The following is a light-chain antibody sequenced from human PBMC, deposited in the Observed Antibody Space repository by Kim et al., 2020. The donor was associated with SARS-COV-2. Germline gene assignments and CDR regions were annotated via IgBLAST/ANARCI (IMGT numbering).Light chain of an antibody. CDR1: KSVSSY. CDR2: DAS. J-gene: IGKJ3*01. V-gene: IGKV3-11*01. Sequence: LSQGESATPSCRASKSVSSYLAWYQKKPGQAPSLLNYDASSRATGLPAMFSGSGSATDFTLTISSLAHEDFADYYCQRRSNSRVTFGPGTKVDIK. CDR3: QRRSNSRVT.